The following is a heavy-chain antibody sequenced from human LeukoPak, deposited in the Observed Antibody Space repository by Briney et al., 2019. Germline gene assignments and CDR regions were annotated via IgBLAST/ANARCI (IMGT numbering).Heavy chain of an antibody. CDR3: ASTAYCGGDCYSGFWFDP. V-gene: IGHV4-39*07. CDR2: IYYSGGT. Sequence: PSETLSLTCTVSGGSISSSSYYWGWIRQPPGKGLEWIGSIYYSGGTYYNPSLKSRVTISVDTSKNQFSLKLSSVTAADTAVYYCASTAYCGGDCYSGFWFDPWGQGTLVTVSS. J-gene: IGHJ5*02. CDR1: GGSISSSSYY. D-gene: IGHD2-21*02.